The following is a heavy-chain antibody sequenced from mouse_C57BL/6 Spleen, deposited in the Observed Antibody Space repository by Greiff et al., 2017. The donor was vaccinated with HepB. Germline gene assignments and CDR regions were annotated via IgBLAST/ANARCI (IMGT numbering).Heavy chain of an antibody. V-gene: IGHV1-54*01. J-gene: IGHJ4*01. CDR1: GYAFTNYL. Sequence: VQLQQSGAELVRPGTSVKVSCKASGYAFTNYLIEWVKQRPGQGLEWIGVINPGSGGTNYNEKFKGKAKLTADKSSRTAYMQLSSLTSEDSAVYFCARRGGIYYAMDYWGQGTSVTVSS. CDR3: ARRGGIYYAMDY. CDR2: INPGSGGT.